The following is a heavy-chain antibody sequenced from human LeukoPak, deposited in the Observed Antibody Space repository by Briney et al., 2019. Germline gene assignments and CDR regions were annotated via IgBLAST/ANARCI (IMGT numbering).Heavy chain of an antibody. Sequence: PGGSLRLSCAASGFTFSSYWMHWVPQAPGKGLVWVSRINSDGRSTSYADSVKGRFTISRDNAKNTLYVQMNRLRSEDTAVYYCARDMYSSGWSYYFDQWGQGTLVTVSS. CDR1: GFTFSSYW. CDR3: ARDMYSSGWSYYFDQ. D-gene: IGHD6-19*01. V-gene: IGHV3-74*01. CDR2: INSDGRST. J-gene: IGHJ4*02.